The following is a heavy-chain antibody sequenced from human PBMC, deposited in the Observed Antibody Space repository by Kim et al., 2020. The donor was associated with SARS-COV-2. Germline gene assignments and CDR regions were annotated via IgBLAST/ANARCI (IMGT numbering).Heavy chain of an antibody. J-gene: IGHJ4*02. V-gene: IGHV4-59*08. D-gene: IGHD5-18*01. Sequence: SETLSLTCSVSGGSISNFYWSWIRQPPGKGLEWLGFIFYRGSTNYNPSLKSRVSISVDTSKNQFSLKMSSVTAADTAVYYCARGTTDTVLITWGQGTLVTVSS. CDR2: IFYRGST. CDR1: GGSISNFY. CDR3: ARGTTDTVLIT.